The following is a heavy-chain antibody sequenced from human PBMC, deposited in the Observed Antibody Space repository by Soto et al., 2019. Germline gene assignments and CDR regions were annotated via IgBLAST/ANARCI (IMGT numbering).Heavy chain of an antibody. V-gene: IGHV4-59*01. CDR1: GGSINSYY. CDR3: ARDGYYYDSSGYQRVYYFDY. J-gene: IGHJ4*02. CDR2: IYYSGST. Sequence: SETLSLTCTVSGGSINSYYWSWIRQPPGKGLEWIGYIYYSGSTNANPSLKSRVTISVETSKNQFSLKLSSVTAADTAVYYCARDGYYYDSSGYQRVYYFDYWGQGTLVTVSS. D-gene: IGHD3-22*01.